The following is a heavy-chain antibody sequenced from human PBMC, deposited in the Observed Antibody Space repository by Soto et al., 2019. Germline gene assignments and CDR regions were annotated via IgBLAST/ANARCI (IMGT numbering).Heavy chain of an antibody. J-gene: IGHJ6*02. CDR1: GGTFSSYA. CDR3: ARSPKLELHVYYYYGMDV. D-gene: IGHD1-7*01. Sequence: QVQLVQSGAEVKKPGSSVKVSCKASGGTFSSYAISWVRQAPGQGLEWMGGIIPIFGTANYAQKFQGRVTITADKSTSTAYMELSSLRSEDTAVDYCARSPKLELHVYYYYGMDVWGQGTTVTVSS. V-gene: IGHV1-69*06. CDR2: IIPIFGTA.